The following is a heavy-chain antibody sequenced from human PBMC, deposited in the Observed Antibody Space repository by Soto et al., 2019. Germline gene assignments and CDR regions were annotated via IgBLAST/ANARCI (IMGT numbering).Heavy chain of an antibody. J-gene: IGHJ6*03. CDR2: IKSKTDGGTT. V-gene: IGHV3-15*01. CDR3: TTDQTYYYGSGSYHGGYYYYMDV. CDR1: GFTFSNAW. D-gene: IGHD3-10*01. Sequence: EVQLVESGGGLVKPGGSLRLSCAASGFTFSNAWMSWVRQAPGKGLEWVGRIKSKTDGGTTDYAAPVKGRFTISRDDSKNTLYLQMNSLKTEDTAVYYCTTDQTYYYGSGSYHGGYYYYMDVWGKGTTVTVSS.